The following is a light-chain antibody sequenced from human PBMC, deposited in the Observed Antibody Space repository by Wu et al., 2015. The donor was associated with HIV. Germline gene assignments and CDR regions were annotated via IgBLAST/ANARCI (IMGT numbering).Light chain of an antibody. Sequence: DIQMIQSPSSLSASVGDRVSITCRASQGISTYLAWYQQKPGKVPKLLIYAASTLQSGVPSRFSGSGSGTDFTLTISSLQPEDVATYYCQKYNSALQVTFGGGTKVEIK. V-gene: IGKV1-27*01. CDR2: AAS. CDR3: QKYNSALQVT. J-gene: IGKJ4*01. CDR1: QGISTY.